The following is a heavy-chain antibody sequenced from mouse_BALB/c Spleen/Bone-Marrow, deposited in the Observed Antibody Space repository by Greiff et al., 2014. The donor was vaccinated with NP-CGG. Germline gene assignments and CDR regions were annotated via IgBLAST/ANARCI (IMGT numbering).Heavy chain of an antibody. Sequence: VQLQQSGAELMKPGASVKISCKATGYTFSNYWIEWIKQRPGHGLEWIGEILPGSGSSNYNEKLKGKATFTADTSSNTAYMQISSLTSEDSAVYYCARTADGYYYAMDYWGQGTSVTVSS. V-gene: IGHV1-9*01. CDR3: ARTADGYYYAMDY. D-gene: IGHD2-3*01. CDR1: GYTFSNYW. J-gene: IGHJ4*01. CDR2: ILPGSGSS.